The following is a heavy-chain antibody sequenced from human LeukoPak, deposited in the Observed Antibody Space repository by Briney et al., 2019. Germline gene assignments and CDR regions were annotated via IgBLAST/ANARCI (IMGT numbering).Heavy chain of an antibody. CDR3: AKESMVRGVIWLDY. D-gene: IGHD3-10*01. CDR1: GFTFDDYA. Sequence: GGSLRLSCAASGFTFDDYAMHWVRQAPGKGLEWVSGISWNSGSIGYADSVKGRFTISRDNAKNSLYLQMNSLRAEDTALYYCAKESMVRGVIWLDYWGQGTLVTVSS. V-gene: IGHV3-9*01. CDR2: ISWNSGSI. J-gene: IGHJ4*02.